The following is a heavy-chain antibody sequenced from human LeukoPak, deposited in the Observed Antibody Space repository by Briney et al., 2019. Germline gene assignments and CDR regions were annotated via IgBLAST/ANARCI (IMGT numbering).Heavy chain of an antibody. D-gene: IGHD2-2*01. CDR3: ARDRSIVPAATDEAFDI. J-gene: IGHJ3*02. CDR2: IIPILGIA. Sequence: SVKVSCKASGGTFSSYTISWVRQAPGQGLEWMGRIIPILGIANYAQKFQGRVTITADKSTSTAYMELSSLRSEDTAVYYCARDRSIVPAATDEAFDIWGQGTMVTVSS. CDR1: GGTFSSYT. V-gene: IGHV1-69*04.